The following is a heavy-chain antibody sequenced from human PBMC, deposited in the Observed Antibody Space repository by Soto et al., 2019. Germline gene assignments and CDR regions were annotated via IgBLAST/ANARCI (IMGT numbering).Heavy chain of an antibody. CDR2: IFYSGST. CDR3: ARDGYYGVTNDPVDI. D-gene: IGHD4-17*01. Sequence: QVQLQESGPGLVKPSETLSLTCTVSGGSISSYYWSWIRQPPGKGLEWIGYIFYSGSTNYNPSPKSRVTISVDTSKNQFSLTLTSVPAADTAIYYCARDGYYGVTNDPVDIWGQGTMCTVSS. CDR1: GGSISSYY. V-gene: IGHV4-59*01. J-gene: IGHJ3*02.